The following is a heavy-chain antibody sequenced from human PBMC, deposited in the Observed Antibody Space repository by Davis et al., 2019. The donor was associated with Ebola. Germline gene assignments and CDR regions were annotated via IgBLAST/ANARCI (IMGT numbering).Heavy chain of an antibody. CDR3: ARQPIYSSSWMFDY. CDR2: IYPGDSDT. J-gene: IGHJ4*02. D-gene: IGHD6-13*01. Sequence: GESLKISCQGSGYSFTSYWIGWVRQMPGKGLEWMGIIYPGDSDTRYSPSFQGQVTISADKSVSTAYLQWSSLKASDTAMYYCARQPIYSSSWMFDYWGQGTLVTVSS. CDR1: GYSFTSYW. V-gene: IGHV5-51*01.